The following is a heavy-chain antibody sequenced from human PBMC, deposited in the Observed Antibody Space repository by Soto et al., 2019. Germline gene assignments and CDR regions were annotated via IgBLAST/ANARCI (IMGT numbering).Heavy chain of an antibody. CDR1: GGSFSAYS. CDR3: ARARFDSWSHIYYGLDV. CDR2: ITHGGST. Sequence: SETLSLTCVVYGGSFSAYSWTWLRQSPGKGLEWIGEITHGGSTDYNPALKSRLVMSVDTSKNQFSLRVTSVTAADAAVYFCARARFDSWSHIYYGLDVWGQGTTVTV. D-gene: IGHD3-3*01. J-gene: IGHJ6*02. V-gene: IGHV4-34*01.